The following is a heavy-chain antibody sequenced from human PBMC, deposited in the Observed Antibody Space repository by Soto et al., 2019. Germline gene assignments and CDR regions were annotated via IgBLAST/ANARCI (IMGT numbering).Heavy chain of an antibody. J-gene: IGHJ4*02. CDR3: ARYRTYSSSWPRYYFDY. CDR1: GGSISGGGYY. Sequence: SETLSLTCTVSGGSISGGGYYWSWIRQHPGKGLEWIGYIYYSGSTYYNPSLKSRVTISVDTSKNQFSLKLNSVTAADTAVYYCARYRTYSSSWPRYYFDYWGQGTLVTVSS. CDR2: IYYSGST. D-gene: IGHD6-13*01. V-gene: IGHV4-31*03.